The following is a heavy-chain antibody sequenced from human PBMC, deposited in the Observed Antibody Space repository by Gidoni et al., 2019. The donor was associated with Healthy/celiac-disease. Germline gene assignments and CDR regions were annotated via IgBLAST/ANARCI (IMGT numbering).Heavy chain of an antibody. J-gene: IGHJ4*02. CDR2: IYYSGST. Sequence: QLQLQESGPGLVKPSETLSLTCTVSGGSISSSSYYWGWIRQPPGKGLEWIGSIYYSGSTSYNPSLKSRVTISVDTSKNQFSLKLSSVTAADTAVYYCARVLLWFGELLPYYFDYWGQGTLVTVSS. D-gene: IGHD3-10*01. CDR3: ARVLLWFGELLPYYFDY. CDR1: GGSISSSSYY. V-gene: IGHV4-39*01.